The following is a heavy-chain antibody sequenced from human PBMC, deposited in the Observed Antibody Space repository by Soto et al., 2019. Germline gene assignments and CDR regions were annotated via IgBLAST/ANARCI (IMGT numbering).Heavy chain of an antibody. CDR2: IYYSGST. V-gene: IGHV4-59*01. CDR3: VFFFQAEDGIRDVRSVSAFLLNRSSDL. D-gene: IGHD3-10*02. Sequence: KGLEWIGYIYYSGSTNYNPSLKSRVTISVDTSKNQFSLKLSSVTAEDTAVYYCVFFFQAEDGIRDVRSVSAFLLNRSSDL. J-gene: IGHJ2*01.